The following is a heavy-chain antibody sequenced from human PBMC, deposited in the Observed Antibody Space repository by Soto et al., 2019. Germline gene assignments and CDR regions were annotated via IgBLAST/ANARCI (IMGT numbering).Heavy chain of an antibody. Sequence: SGPTLVNPTQTLTLTCTFSGFSLTTSAMRVSWIRQPPGKALEXLARIDWDDDKFXXXSLKTRLTISVDTSKNQVVLTMTNMDPVDTATYYCARIIPMNYDILTGYYPYYFDYWGQGTLVTVSS. D-gene: IGHD3-9*01. V-gene: IGHV2-70*04. CDR2: IDWDDDK. CDR3: ARIIPMNYDILTGYYPYYFDY. J-gene: IGHJ4*02. CDR1: GFSLTTSAMR.